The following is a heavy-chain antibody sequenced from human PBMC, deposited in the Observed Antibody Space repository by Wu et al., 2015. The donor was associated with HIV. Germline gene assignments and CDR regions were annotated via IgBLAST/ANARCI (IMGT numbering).Heavy chain of an antibody. CDR2: ISGHNGDT. Sequence: QVQVVQSGAEMKEPGASVKVSCKVSGSIFSTYDISWVRQAPGQGLEWMGWISGHNGDTNYAQKFQGRVTMTSDTFTSTAYMELRSLGSDGTAVYYCEMWLARENSDYWGQGTLVIVSS. J-gene: IGHJ4*02. V-gene: IGHV1-18*01. CDR3: EMWLARENSDY. CDR1: GSIFSTYD. D-gene: IGHD6-19*01.